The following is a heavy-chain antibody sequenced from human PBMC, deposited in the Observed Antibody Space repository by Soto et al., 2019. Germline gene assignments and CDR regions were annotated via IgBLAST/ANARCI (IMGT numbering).Heavy chain of an antibody. D-gene: IGHD6-19*01. V-gene: IGHV4-59*08. CDR2: IYYTGNT. J-gene: IGHJ4*02. CDR1: GGSIHSYY. Sequence: QVQLQESGPGLVKPSETLSLTCTVSGGSIHSYYWSWIRQPPGKGLEWIGYIYYTGNTNYNPSLKSRVTISVDTSKNQFSLKLSSVTAADTAVYYCARHGGGWYHDWGQGTLVTVSS. CDR3: ARHGGGWYHD.